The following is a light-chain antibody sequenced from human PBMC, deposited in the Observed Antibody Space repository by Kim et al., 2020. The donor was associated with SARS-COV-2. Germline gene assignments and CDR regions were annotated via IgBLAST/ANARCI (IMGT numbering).Light chain of an antibody. CDR1: QQIYTY. J-gene: IGKJ1*01. Sequence: VSPGERATLSCRASQQIYTYSAWYQQKPGQAPRLLISRASTRATGVPARFSGSGSGTDFTLTIISLQSEDFAVYYCQQYLNWPLTFGQGTKVDIK. V-gene: IGKV3-15*01. CDR3: QQYLNWPLT. CDR2: RAS.